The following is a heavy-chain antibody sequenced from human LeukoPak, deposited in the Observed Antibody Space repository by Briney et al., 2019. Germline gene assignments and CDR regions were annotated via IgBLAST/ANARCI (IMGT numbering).Heavy chain of an antibody. V-gene: IGHV4-59*08. J-gene: IGHJ5*02. CDR1: GVSISSYY. D-gene: IGHD3-3*01. CDR3: AKSPYDFWSGGFDP. Sequence: SETLSLTCTVSGVSISSYYWNWIRQPPGKGLEWIGYIYYSGTTNYNPSLKSRVTISVDTSKNQLSLKLTSVTAADTAVYYCAKSPYDFWSGGFDPWGQGTLVTVSS. CDR2: IYYSGTT.